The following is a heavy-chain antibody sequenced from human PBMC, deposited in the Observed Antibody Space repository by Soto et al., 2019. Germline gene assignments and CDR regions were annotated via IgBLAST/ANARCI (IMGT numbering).Heavy chain of an antibody. Sequence: GGSLRLSCAASGFTFSSYWMHWVRQAPGKGLVWVSRINSDGSSTSYADSVKGRFTISRDNAKNTLYLQMNSLRAEDAAVYYCARVPEENWGFDYWGQGTLVTVSS. J-gene: IGHJ4*02. V-gene: IGHV3-74*01. CDR2: INSDGSST. D-gene: IGHD7-27*01. CDR1: GFTFSSYW. CDR3: ARVPEENWGFDY.